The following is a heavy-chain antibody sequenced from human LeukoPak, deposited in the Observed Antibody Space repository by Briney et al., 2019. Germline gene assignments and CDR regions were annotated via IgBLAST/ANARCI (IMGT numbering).Heavy chain of an antibody. CDR1: GFTFDDYA. V-gene: IGHV3-9*03. CDR3: AKDRAAAGAIDAFDI. D-gene: IGHD6-13*01. Sequence: PGRSLRLSCAASGFTFDDYAMHWVRQAPGKGLEWVSGISWNSGSIGYADSVKGRFTISRDNAKNSLYLQMNSLRAEDMALYYCAKDRAAAGAIDAFDIWGQGTMVTVSS. J-gene: IGHJ3*02. CDR2: ISWNSGSI.